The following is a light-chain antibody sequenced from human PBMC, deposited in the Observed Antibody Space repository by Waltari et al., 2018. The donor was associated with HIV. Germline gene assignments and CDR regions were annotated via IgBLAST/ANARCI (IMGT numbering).Light chain of an antibody. CDR3: AAWDDSLNGWV. CDR1: SSNIGGNT. V-gene: IGLV1-44*01. CDR2: DNN. Sequence: QSVLTQPPSASGTPGQGVPIPCSGSSSNIGGNTINWYQQLPGTAPKLLLFDNNQRPSGVPDRFSGSKSGSSASLAIGGLQSEDEADYFCAAWDDSLNGWVFGGGTKLTVL. J-gene: IGLJ3*02.